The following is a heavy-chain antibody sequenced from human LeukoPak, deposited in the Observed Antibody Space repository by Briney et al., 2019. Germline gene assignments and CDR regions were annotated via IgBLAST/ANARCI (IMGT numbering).Heavy chain of an antibody. V-gene: IGHV3-23*01. CDR2: ISGSGGST. CDR3: AKDQSSGYCFDY. J-gene: IGHJ4*02. D-gene: IGHD5-12*01. Sequence: GGSLRLSCAASGFTFSSYAMRWVRQAPAKGLEWVSAISGSGGSTYYADSVKGRFTISRDNSKNTLYLQMNSLRAEDTAVYYCAKDQSSGYCFDYWGQGNLVTVSS. CDR1: GFTFSSYA.